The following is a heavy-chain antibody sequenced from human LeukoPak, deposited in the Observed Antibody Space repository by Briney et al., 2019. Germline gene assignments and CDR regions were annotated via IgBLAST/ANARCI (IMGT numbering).Heavy chain of an antibody. V-gene: IGHV1-69*06. D-gene: IGHD3-22*01. CDR1: GGTFSSYA. Sequence: ASVKVSCKASGGTFSSYAISWVRQAPGQGLEWMGGIIPIFGTANYAQRFQGRVTITADKSTSTAYMELISLRAEDTAVYYCAKPTGGYYDSSGYYFGYWGQGTLVTVSS. CDR3: AKPTGGYYDSSGYYFGY. CDR2: IIPIFGTA. J-gene: IGHJ4*02.